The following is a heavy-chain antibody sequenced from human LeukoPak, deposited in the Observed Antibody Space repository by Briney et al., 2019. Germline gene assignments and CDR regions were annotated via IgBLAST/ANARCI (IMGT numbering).Heavy chain of an antibody. CDR1: GYTFTSYD. CDR3: FGGSWGLDPREDAFDI. J-gene: IGHJ3*02. V-gene: IGHV1-8*01. Sequence: ASVKVSCKASGYTFTSYDINWVRQATGQGLEWMGWMNANSGNTGYVQKFQDRVTMTWDTSISTAYMELTSLRSEDTAVYYCFGGSWGLDPREDAFDIWGQGTMVTVSS. D-gene: IGHD1-26*01. CDR2: MNANSGNT.